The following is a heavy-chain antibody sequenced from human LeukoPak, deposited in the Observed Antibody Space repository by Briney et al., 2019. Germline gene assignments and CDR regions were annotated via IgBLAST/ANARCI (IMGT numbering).Heavy chain of an antibody. CDR1: GFTFSSYG. CDR2: ISYDGSNK. D-gene: IGHD3-22*01. CDR3: AGDSSGYSYYFDY. J-gene: IGHJ4*02. Sequence: PGGSLRLSCAASGFTFSSYGMHWVRQAPGKGLEWVAVISYDGSNKYYADSVKGRFTISRDNSKNTLYLQMNSLRAEDTAVYYCAGDSSGYSYYFDYWGQGTQVTVSS. V-gene: IGHV3-30*03.